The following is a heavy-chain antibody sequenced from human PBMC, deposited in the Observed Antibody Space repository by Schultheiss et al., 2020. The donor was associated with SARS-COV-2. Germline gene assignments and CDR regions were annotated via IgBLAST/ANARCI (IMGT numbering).Heavy chain of an antibody. CDR3: ARDATLEWLFADPIVDWYFDL. D-gene: IGHD3-3*01. J-gene: IGHJ2*01. Sequence: GGSLRLSCTASGFTFGDYAMSWFRQAPGKGLEWVAVISYDGSNKYYADSVKGRFTISRDNAKNSLYLQMNSLRAEDTAVYYCARDATLEWLFADPIVDWYFDLWGRGTLVTVSS. CDR1: GFTFGDYA. V-gene: IGHV3-30*04. CDR2: ISYDGSNK.